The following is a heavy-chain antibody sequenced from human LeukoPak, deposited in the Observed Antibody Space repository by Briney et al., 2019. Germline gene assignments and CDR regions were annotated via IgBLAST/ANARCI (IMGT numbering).Heavy chain of an antibody. CDR3: AASAGTVGAFDI. Sequence: SVKVSCKASGFTFTSSAMQWVRQARGQRLEWIGWIVVGSGNTNYAQKFQERVTITRDMSTCTAYMELSSLRSEDTAVYYCAASAGTVGAFDIWGQGTLVTVSS. V-gene: IGHV1-58*02. J-gene: IGHJ3*02. D-gene: IGHD6-13*01. CDR1: GFTFTSSA. CDR2: IVVGSGNT.